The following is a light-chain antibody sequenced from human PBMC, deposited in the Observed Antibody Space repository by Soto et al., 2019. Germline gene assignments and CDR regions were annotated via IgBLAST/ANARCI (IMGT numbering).Light chain of an antibody. J-gene: IGKJ1*01. CDR3: QQYNSYGWT. V-gene: IGKV1-5*01. CDR1: LSISSW. CDR2: DAS. Sequence: DIEMTQSPSTLSASVGDRVTITCRASLSISSWLALYQQKPGKAPKLLIYDASSLESVVPARFSGSGSGAEFTLTSSRLQPYYFSTHYRQQYNSYGWTFCQWTKVQIK.